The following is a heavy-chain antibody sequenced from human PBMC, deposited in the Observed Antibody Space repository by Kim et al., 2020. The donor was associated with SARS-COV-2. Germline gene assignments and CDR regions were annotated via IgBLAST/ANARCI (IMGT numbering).Heavy chain of an antibody. CDR3: AREAAGDFDY. V-gene: IGHV3-7*01. D-gene: IGHD6-13*01. J-gene: IGHJ4*02. CDR2: DK. Sequence: DKCYVDSVTGRFTISGDNAKNSLYLQMNSLRAEDTAVYYCAREAAGDFDYWGQGTLVTVSS.